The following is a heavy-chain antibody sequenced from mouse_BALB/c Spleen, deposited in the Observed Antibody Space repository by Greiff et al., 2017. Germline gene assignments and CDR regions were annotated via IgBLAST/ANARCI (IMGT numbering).Heavy chain of an antibody. J-gene: IGHJ4*01. V-gene: IGHV5-9-3*01. D-gene: IGHD2-14*01. CDR3: ARQGTTEAMDY. CDR1: GFTFSSYA. Sequence: EVQLVESVGGLVMPGGSLKLSCAASGFTFSSYAMSWVRQTPEKWLEWVATLSRGGSYTYYPDSVKGRFTISRDNAKNTLYQQMSSLRSEDTAMYYCARQGTTEAMDYWGQGTSVTVAS. CDR2: LSRGGSYT.